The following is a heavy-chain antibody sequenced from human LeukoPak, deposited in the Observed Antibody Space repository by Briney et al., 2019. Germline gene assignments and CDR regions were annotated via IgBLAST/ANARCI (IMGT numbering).Heavy chain of an antibody. CDR2: IKQDGSEK. CDR3: ARKNWNYIGDAFDI. J-gene: IGHJ3*02. V-gene: IGHV3-7*01. CDR1: GFTFRSDW. D-gene: IGHD1-7*01. Sequence: GSLRLSCAASGFTFRSDWMGWVRQAPGKGRERVANIKQDGSEKYYVDSMKGRFTSSRDNAKNSLYLQMNSLRAEDTAVYYCARKNWNYIGDAFDIWGQGTMVTVSS.